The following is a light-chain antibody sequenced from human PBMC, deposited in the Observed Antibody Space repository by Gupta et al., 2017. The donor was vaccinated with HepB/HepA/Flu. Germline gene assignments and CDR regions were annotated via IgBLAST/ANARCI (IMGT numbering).Light chain of an antibody. CDR1: LDINKD. V-gene: IGKV3-11*01. CDR3: QHRTNWHPYT. Sequence: EVLLTQSPATLSLSPGERATLSCNSSLDINKDLAWYQQKGGQAPRLLIYGASRRVTGIPDRCSGSGSGTHFALTVSSRDPEDFTVYFCQHRTNWHPYTFGQGTRLEI. J-gene: IGKJ2*01. CDR2: GAS.